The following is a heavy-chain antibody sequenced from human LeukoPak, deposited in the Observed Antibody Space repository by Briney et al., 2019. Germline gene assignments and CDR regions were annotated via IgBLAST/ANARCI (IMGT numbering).Heavy chain of an antibody. CDR3: AKGPFDQMLPENWFDP. CDR2: INPNSGGT. CDR1: GYTFTGYY. D-gene: IGHD2-2*01. Sequence: ASVKVSCKASGYTFTGYYMHWVRQAPGQGLEWMGWINPNSGGTNYARSFQGRVTMTRDTSISTAYMELSRLRFDDTAVYYCAKGPFDQMLPENWFDPWGQGTLVTVSS. V-gene: IGHV1-2*02. J-gene: IGHJ5*02.